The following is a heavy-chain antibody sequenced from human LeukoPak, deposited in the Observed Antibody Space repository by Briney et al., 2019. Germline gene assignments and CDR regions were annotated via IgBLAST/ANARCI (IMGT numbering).Heavy chain of an antibody. CDR3: ARDVEDTAMVTSYYYGMDV. V-gene: IGHV3-23*01. CDR1: GFTFSTYA. J-gene: IGHJ6*02. D-gene: IGHD5-18*01. CDR2: ISGSGGST. Sequence: GGSLRLSCAASGFTFSTYAMSWVRQAPGKGLEWVSLISGSGGSTYYADSVRGRFTISRDNSKNTLYLQMNSLRAEDTAVYYCARDVEDTAMVTSYYYGMDVWGQGTTVTVSS.